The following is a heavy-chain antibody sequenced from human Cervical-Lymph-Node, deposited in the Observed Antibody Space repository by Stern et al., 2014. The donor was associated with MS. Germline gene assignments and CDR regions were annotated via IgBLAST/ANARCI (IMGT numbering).Heavy chain of an antibody. Sequence: EVQLVESGGGLVQPGGSLKLSCAASGFTFSASAVHWVRQAPGTGLEWIGRIRSTANSYATSYAASVKGRFTISRDDSQNTADLQMHSLKSEDTAVYYCTREEDYYYYGMDVWGQGTTVTVSS. J-gene: IGHJ6*02. CDR3: TREEDYYYYGMDV. CDR1: GFTFSASA. CDR2: IRSTANSYAT. V-gene: IGHV3-73*01.